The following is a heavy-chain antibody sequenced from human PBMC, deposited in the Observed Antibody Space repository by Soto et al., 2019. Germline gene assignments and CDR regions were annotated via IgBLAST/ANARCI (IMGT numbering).Heavy chain of an antibody. CDR2: IYPGDSDT. J-gene: IGHJ6*02. V-gene: IGHV5-51*01. D-gene: IGHD3-16*01. CDR3: ARKGSNGAYVYFVMDV. Sequence: GESLKISCKGSEYRFNSYWIGWVRQMPGKGLEWIGMIYPGDSDTTYSPSFEGQVTMSVDRSISTAYLQWSGLKASDSAPYYRARKGSNGAYVYFVMDVWGQGTTVTVSS. CDR1: EYRFNSYW.